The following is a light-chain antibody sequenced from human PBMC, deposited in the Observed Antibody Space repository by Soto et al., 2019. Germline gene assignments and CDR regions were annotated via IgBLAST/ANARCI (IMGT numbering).Light chain of an antibody. CDR1: SSDVGAYNH. V-gene: IGLV2-8*01. CDR3: SSYAGSNNVV. CDR2: EVS. J-gene: IGLJ2*01. Sequence: QSALTQPPSASGSPGQSVTISCTGTSSDVGAYNHVSWYQQNPGKAPKLMIYEVSKRPSGVPDRFSGSKSGDTASLTVSGLQAEDGADYYCSSYAGSNNVVFGGGTKLTVL.